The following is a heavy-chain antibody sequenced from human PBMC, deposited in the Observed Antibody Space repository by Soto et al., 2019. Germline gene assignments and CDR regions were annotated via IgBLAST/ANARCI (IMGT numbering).Heavy chain of an antibody. V-gene: IGHV6-1*01. J-gene: IGHJ5*02. D-gene: IGHD3-16*01. Sequence: PSQTLSLTCAISGDSVSGNSAAWNWIRQSPSRGLEWLGRTYYRSKWYNDYSVSVKSRITVTPDTSKNQFSLKLSSVTAADTAVYYCWAFGGDWFDPWGQGTLVTVSS. CDR1: GDSVSGNSAA. CDR3: WAFGGDWFDP. CDR2: TYYRSKWYN.